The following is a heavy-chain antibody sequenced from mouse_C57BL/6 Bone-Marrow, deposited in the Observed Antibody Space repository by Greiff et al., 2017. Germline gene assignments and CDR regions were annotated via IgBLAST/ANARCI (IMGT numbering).Heavy chain of an antibody. Sequence: EVQVVESGGGLVQPGGSMKLSCVASGFTFSNYWMNWVRQSPEKGLEWVAQIRLKSDNYATHYAESVKGRFTISRDDSKSSVYLQMNNLRAEDTGIYYCTVYYGSRYYFDYWGQGTTLTVSS. J-gene: IGHJ2*01. V-gene: IGHV6-3*01. CDR2: IRLKSDNYAT. CDR1: GFTFSNYW. CDR3: TVYYGSRYYFDY. D-gene: IGHD1-1*01.